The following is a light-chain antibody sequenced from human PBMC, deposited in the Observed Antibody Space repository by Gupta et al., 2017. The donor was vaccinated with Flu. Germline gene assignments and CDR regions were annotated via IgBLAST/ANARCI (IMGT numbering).Light chain of an antibody. Sequence: QSALTQPASVSGSPGQAITISCTGTSSDVGSYNLGSWYQQHPGKAPKLMIYESSKRPSGVSNRFSGSKSGNTASLTISGLPDEDEADYYCCSYAGSSYVVFGGGTKLTVL. V-gene: IGLV2-23*01. CDR1: SSDVGSYNL. CDR3: CSYAGSSYVV. CDR2: ESS. J-gene: IGLJ2*01.